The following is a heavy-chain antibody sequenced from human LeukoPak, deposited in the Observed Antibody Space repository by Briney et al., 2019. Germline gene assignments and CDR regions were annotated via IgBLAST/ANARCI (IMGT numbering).Heavy chain of an antibody. J-gene: IGHJ6*03. CDR3: ARDSGSYYEGTMDV. D-gene: IGHD1-26*01. V-gene: IGHV4-4*02. CDR2: VDHTGST. Sequence: PSGTLSLTCAVSGGSISSSNWWSWVRQPPGKGLEWIGYVDHTGSTKFNPSLNGRVSISRDTSNNFFSLRLRSVTAADTAVYYCARDSGSYYEGTMDVWGKGTTVTVSS. CDR1: GGSISSSNW.